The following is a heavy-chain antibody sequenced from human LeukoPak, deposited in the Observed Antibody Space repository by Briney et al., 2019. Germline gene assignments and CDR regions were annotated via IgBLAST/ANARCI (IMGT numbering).Heavy chain of an antibody. Sequence: ASVKVSCKVSGYTLTELSMHWVRQAPGKGLEWMGGFDPEDGETIYAQKFQGRVTMTEDTSTDTAYMELSSLRSEDTAVYYCATYLGYSGYDRRLDAFDIWGQGTMVTVSS. D-gene: IGHD5-12*01. J-gene: IGHJ3*02. V-gene: IGHV1-24*01. CDR1: GYTLTELS. CDR2: FDPEDGET. CDR3: ATYLGYSGYDRRLDAFDI.